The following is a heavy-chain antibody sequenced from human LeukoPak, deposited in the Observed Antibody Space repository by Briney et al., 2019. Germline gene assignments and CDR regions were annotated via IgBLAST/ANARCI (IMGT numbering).Heavy chain of an antibody. CDR3: ARVRIVGATTNWFDP. CDR1: GYSISSGYY. CDR2: IHHSGST. D-gene: IGHD1-26*01. Sequence: SETLSLTCTVSGYSISSGYYWGWIRQPPGKGLQWIGSIHHSGSTYYNPSLKSRVTISVDTSKNQSSLKLSSVTAADTAVYYCARVRIVGATTNWFDPWGQGTLVTVSS. J-gene: IGHJ5*02. V-gene: IGHV4-38-2*02.